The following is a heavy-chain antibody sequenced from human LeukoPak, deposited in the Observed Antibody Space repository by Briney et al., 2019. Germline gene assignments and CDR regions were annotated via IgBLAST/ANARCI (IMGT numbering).Heavy chain of an antibody. J-gene: IGHJ5*02. V-gene: IGHV3-30*02. CDR2: IRFDGSNK. CDR1: GFTFSSYG. D-gene: IGHD3-10*01. Sequence: PGGSLRLSCAASGFTFSSYGIHWVRQAPGKGLEWVAFIRFDGSNKYYADSVKGRFTISRDNSKNTLYLQMNSLRAEDTAVYYCAKDVYYYGSDGNWFDPWGQGTLVTVSS. CDR3: AKDVYYYGSDGNWFDP.